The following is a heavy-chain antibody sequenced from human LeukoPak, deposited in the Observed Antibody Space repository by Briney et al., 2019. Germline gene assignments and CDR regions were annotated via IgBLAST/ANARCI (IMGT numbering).Heavy chain of an antibody. D-gene: IGHD1-14*01. CDR2: MNEYSTTI. V-gene: IGHV3-74*01. Sequence: EGSLRLSCAASGFPFNSFWMHWVRQAPGKGLVWVSDMNEYSTTIRYADSVKGRFTISRDNAKSILYLQMNNLRAEDTAMYFCARGGVNPVDHWGQGTLVTVSS. CDR3: ARGGVNPVDH. J-gene: IGHJ4*02. CDR1: GFPFNSFW.